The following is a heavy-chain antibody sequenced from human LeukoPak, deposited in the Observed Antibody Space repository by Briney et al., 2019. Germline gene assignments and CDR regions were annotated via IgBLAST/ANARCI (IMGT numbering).Heavy chain of an antibody. CDR1: GYSFTSYW. J-gene: IGHJ4*02. CDR2: IYPGDSYT. D-gene: IGHD3-22*01. CDR3: ARFADSSGYYCYFDY. Sequence: GESLKISCKGSGYSFTSYWIGWVRQMPGKGLEWMGIIYPGDSYTNYSPSFQGHVTISADKSISTAYLQWSSLKASDTAMYYCARFADSSGYYCYFDYWGQGTLVTVSS. V-gene: IGHV5-51*01.